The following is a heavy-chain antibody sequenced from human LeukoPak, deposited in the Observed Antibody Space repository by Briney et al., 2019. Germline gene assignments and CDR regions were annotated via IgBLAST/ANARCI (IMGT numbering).Heavy chain of an antibody. CDR3: ATDYDRTFDY. D-gene: IGHD5-12*01. V-gene: IGHV4-38-2*02. CDR1: GYSISSGYY. J-gene: IGHJ4*02. Sequence: TSETLSLTCTVSGYSISSGYYWGWIRQPPGKGLEWIGSIYHSGSTYYNPSLKSRVTISVDTSKNQFSLKLSSVTAADTAVYYCATDYDRTFDYWGQGTLVTASS. CDR2: IYHSGST.